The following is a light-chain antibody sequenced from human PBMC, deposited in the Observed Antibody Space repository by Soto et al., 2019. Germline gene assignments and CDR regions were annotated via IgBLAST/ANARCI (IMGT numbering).Light chain of an antibody. CDR2: GAS. CDR3: QQFGTSPPLT. CDR1: QSVRNSY. V-gene: IGKV3-20*01. Sequence: EIVLTQSPGTLSLSPGERATLSCRASQSVRNSYLAWYQQKPGQAPRLLIYGASTRPTGIPDRSSGSGSGTAFTLTISRLEPEDSAVYYCQQFGTSPPLTFGGGTKVEIK. J-gene: IGKJ4*01.